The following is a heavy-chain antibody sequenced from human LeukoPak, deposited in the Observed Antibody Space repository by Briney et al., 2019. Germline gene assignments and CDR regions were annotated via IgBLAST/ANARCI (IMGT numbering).Heavy chain of an antibody. CDR1: GYTFTSYG. Sequence: SVKVSCKASGYTFTSYGISWVRQAPGQGLEWMGGIIPIFGTANYAQKFQGRVTITTDESTSTAYMELSSLRSEDTAVYYCARGPARYYYYYMDVWGKGTTVTVSS. CDR3: ARGPARYYYYYMDV. J-gene: IGHJ6*03. V-gene: IGHV1-69*05. CDR2: IIPIFGTA.